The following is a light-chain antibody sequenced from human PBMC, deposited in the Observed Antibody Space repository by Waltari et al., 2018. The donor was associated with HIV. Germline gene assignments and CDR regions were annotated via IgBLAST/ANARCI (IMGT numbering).Light chain of an antibody. CDR2: GAS. CDR1: QSVSSSY. V-gene: IGKV3-20*01. CDR3: QQYGRS. J-gene: IGKJ4*01. Sequence: EIVLTQSPGTLSLSPGARATLSCRASQSVSSSYLAWYQQKPGQAPRLLIFGASSRATGIPDRFSGSGSGTDFTLTINRLEPEDFAVYYCQQYGRSFGGGTKVEIK.